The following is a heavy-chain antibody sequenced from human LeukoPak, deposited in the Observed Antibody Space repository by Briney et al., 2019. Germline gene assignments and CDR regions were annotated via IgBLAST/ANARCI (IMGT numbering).Heavy chain of an antibody. CDR3: AGGDRGYPQTYYYYMDV. V-gene: IGHV4-59*12. Sequence: SETLSLTCTVSGGSIKSNYWSWIRQPPGKGLEWMGYVYYSGTTTYNPSFMSRVIMSVDKSTNQFSLKLISGTAAATAAVYCAGGDRGYPQTYYYYMDVWGEGTTVTIS. CDR1: GGSIKSNY. CDR2: VYYSGTT. D-gene: IGHD2-21*02. J-gene: IGHJ6*03.